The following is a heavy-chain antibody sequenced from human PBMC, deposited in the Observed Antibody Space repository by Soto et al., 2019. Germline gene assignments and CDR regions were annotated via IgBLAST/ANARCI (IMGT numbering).Heavy chain of an antibody. Sequence: QITLRESGPTLVKPTQTLTLTCTFSGFSLSTSGVGVGWIRQPPGKALECLGITYWDDDKRYSPSLKNRLTNTKDXXKXQXDLTMTNMDPVDTATYFCAHRLCDSSCYWDVGYFDYWGRGTLVTVSS. CDR2: TYWDDDK. CDR3: AHRLCDSSCYWDVGYFDY. J-gene: IGHJ4*02. CDR1: GFSLSTSGVG. V-gene: IGHV2-5*02. D-gene: IGHD3-22*01.